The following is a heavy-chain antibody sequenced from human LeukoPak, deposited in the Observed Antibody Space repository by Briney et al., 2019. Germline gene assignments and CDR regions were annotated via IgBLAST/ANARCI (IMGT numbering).Heavy chain of an antibody. CDR1: GFTVSSNY. CDR2: IYSGGST. D-gene: IGHD2-15*01. Sequence: GGSLRLSCAASGFTVSSNYMSWVRQAPGKGLEWVSVIYSGGSTYYADSVKGRFTISRHNSKNTLYLQMNSLRAEDTAVYYCARGGRNCSGGSCPYYFDYWGQGTLVTVSS. J-gene: IGHJ4*02. CDR3: ARGGRNCSGGSCPYYFDY. V-gene: IGHV3-53*04.